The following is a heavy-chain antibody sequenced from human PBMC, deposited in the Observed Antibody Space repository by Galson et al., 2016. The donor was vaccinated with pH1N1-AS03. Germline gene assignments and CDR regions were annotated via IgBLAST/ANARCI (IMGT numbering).Heavy chain of an antibody. CDR1: GYSFVSYW. J-gene: IGHJ3*02. Sequence: QSGAEVKKPGESLKISCKGSGYSFVSYWIGWVRQMPGKGLEWMGVIYSGVSADTRYSPSFQGQVTISADKYISTAYLQWSSLKASDIAIYYCARTSGYSSHWALDIWGQGTMVTVSS. CDR2: IYSGVSADT. CDR3: ARTSGYSSHWALDI. V-gene: IGHV5-51*01. D-gene: IGHD5-18*01.